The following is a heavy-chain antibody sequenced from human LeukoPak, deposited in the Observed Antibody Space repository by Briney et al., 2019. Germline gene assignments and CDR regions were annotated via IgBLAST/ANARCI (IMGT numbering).Heavy chain of an antibody. CDR2: IYPGDSDT. Sequence: GESLKISCRGSGYSFTSYWIGWVRQMPGKGLEWMGIIYPGDSDTRYSPSFQGQVTISADKSISTAYLQWSSLKASDTAMYYCARKGSSWYRDYYYGMDVWGQGTTVTVSS. D-gene: IGHD6-13*01. CDR3: ARKGSSWYRDYYYGMDV. J-gene: IGHJ6*02. CDR1: GYSFTSYW. V-gene: IGHV5-51*01.